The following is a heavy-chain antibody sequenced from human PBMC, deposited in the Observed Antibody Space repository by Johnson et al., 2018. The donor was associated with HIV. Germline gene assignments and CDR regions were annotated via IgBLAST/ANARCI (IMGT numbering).Heavy chain of an antibody. D-gene: IGHD3-3*01. CDR2: ISYDGSNK. Sequence: QVQLVESGGGVVQPGRSLRLSCAASGFTFSSYAMHWVRQAPGKGLEWVAVISYDGSNKYYADSVKGRFTISRDNSKNTLYLQMNSLRVEDTAMYYCARGPILEWLSGDGFDMWGQGTKVTV. J-gene: IGHJ3*02. CDR3: ARGPILEWLSGDGFDM. V-gene: IGHV3-30-3*01. CDR1: GFTFSSYA.